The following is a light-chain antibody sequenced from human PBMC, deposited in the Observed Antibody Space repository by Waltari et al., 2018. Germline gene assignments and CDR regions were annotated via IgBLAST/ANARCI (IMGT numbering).Light chain of an antibody. CDR1: SSNIGVNV. Sequence: QSVLTQPPSTSGAPGQRVTISCSGSSSNIGVNVVNRYHPNPGTPPKPVVYRNDPRPSGVPDRFSGSKSGTSASLAVSGLQSEDEGDYYCASWDDSPSGRWVFGGGTKLTVL. V-gene: IGLV1-44*01. CDR3: ASWDDSPSGRWV. CDR2: RND. J-gene: IGLJ3*02.